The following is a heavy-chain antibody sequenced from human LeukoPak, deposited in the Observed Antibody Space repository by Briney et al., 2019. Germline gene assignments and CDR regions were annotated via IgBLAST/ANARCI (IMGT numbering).Heavy chain of an antibody. D-gene: IGHD3-22*01. CDR1: GFTFDDYG. V-gene: IGHV3-20*04. J-gene: IGHJ4*02. CDR2: INWNGGNR. Sequence: GGSLRLSGAASGFTFDDYGMSWVRQAPGKGLGWVSGINWNGGNRDYADSVKGRFTISRDNAKNSLNLQMNGLRVEDTAMYYCARGGGNYPFDYWGQGTLVSVSS. CDR3: ARGGGNYPFDY.